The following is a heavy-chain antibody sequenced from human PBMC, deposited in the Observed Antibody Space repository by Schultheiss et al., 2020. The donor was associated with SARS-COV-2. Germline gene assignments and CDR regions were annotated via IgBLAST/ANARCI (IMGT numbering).Heavy chain of an antibody. Sequence: SETLSLICTVSGGSIIPYYWTWIRQPPGKGLEWIGYVSYTGSPSYNPSLKSRVTISVDTSKNQFSLKLSSVTAADTALYYCARAARVEQLFSVRGGHLDYWGRGTQVTVSS. CDR3: ARAARVEQLFSVRGGHLDY. V-gene: IGHV4-59*01. CDR2: VSYTGSP. J-gene: IGHJ4*02. D-gene: IGHD3-10*01. CDR1: GGSIIPYY.